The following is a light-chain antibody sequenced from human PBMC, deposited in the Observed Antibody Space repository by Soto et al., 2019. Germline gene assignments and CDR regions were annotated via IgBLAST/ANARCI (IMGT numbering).Light chain of an antibody. CDR1: QSVSSY. J-gene: IGKJ5*01. CDR2: DAS. V-gene: IGKV3-11*01. CDR3: QQRSNWPT. Sequence: PGERATLSCRASQSVSSYLAWYQQKPGQAPRLLIYDASNRATGIPARFSGSGSGTEFTLTISSLEPEDSAVYYCQQRSNWPTFGQGTRLEMK.